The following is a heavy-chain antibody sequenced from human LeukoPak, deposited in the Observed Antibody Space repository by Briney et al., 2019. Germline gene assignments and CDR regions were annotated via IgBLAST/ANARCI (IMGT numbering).Heavy chain of an antibody. D-gene: IGHD3-22*01. CDR3: AREVGITMIVVVIPHDVFDI. CDR1: GYTFTSYA. J-gene: IGHJ3*02. V-gene: IGHV7-4-1*02. Sequence: ASVKVSCKASGYTFTSYAMNWVRQAPGQGLEWMGWINTNTGNPTYAQGFTGRFVFSLDTSVSTAYLQISSLKAEDTAVYYCAREVGITMIVVVIPHDVFDIWGQGTMVTVSS. CDR2: INTNTGNP.